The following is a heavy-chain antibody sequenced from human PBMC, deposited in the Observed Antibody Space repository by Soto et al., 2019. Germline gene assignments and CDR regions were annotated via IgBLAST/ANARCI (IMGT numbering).Heavy chain of an antibody. CDR2: FDPEDGET. CDR1: GYTLTELS. CDR3: ATDLFYGRGTLDY. J-gene: IGHJ4*02. Sequence: RASVKVSCKVSGYTLTELSMHWVRQAPGKGLEWMGGFDPEDGETIYAQKFQGRVTMTEDTSTDTAYMELSSPRSEDTAVYYCATDLFYGRGTLDYWGQGTLVTASS. D-gene: IGHD1-26*01. V-gene: IGHV1-24*01.